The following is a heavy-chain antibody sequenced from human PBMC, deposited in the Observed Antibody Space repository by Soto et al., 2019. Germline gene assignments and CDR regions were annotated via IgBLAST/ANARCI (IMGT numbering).Heavy chain of an antibody. V-gene: IGHV1-3*01. CDR3: ARGLAFLTY. CDR2: IHAGNGNT. Sequence: ASVKVSCKASGYTVSSYAIHCVRQAPGQWLELMGWIHAGNGNTKYSQSFQGRVTISRDTSATTAYMELNSLRSEDTAGYYCARGLAFLTYWGQGTRFTVSS. J-gene: IGHJ4*02. CDR1: GYTVSSYA.